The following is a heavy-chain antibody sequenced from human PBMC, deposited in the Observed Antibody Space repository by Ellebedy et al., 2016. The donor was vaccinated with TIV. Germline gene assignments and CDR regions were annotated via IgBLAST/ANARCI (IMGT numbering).Heavy chain of an antibody. D-gene: IGHD6-13*01. J-gene: IGHJ5*02. Sequence: SVKVSXKASRGTFSSYAISWVRQAPGQGLEWMGRIIPILGIANYAQKFQGRVTITADKSTSTAYMELSSLRSEDTAVYYCAKTPIADPYNWFDPWGQGTLVTVSS. V-gene: IGHV1-69*04. CDR1: RGTFSSYA. CDR3: AKTPIADPYNWFDP. CDR2: IIPILGIA.